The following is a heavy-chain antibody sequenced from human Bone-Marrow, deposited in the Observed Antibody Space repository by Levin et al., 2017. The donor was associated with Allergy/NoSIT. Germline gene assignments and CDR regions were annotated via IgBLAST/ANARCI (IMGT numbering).Heavy chain of an antibody. V-gene: IGHV4-34*01. D-gene: IGHD6-19*01. CDR3: ASSSGWYRIDS. CDR1: GGSFSGYY. CDR2: ISHSGST. J-gene: IGHJ5*02. Sequence: GSLRLSCAVYGGSFSGYYWNWIRQPPGKGLEWVAEISHSGSTKYNPTLQSRVALSVDTSETQFSLKLRSVTAADTAVYYCASSSGWYRIDSWGQGTLVTVSS.